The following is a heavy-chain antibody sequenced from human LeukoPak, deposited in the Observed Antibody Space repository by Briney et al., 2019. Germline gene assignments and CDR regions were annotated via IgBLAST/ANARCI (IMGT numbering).Heavy chain of an antibody. CDR1: GFTFSSYS. J-gene: IGHJ4*02. V-gene: IGHV3-23*01. CDR2: ITGSGGST. Sequence: GGSLRLSCAASGFTFSSYSMSWVRQAPGKGLEWVSSITGSGGSTYYADSVKGRFTISRDNSKNTLYLQMSSLRAEDTAVYYCAKDKGDFWSGHHYWGQGTLVTVSS. CDR3: AKDKGDFWSGHHY. D-gene: IGHD3-3*01.